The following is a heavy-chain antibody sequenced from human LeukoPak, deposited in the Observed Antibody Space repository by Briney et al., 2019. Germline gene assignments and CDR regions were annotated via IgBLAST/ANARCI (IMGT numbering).Heavy chain of an antibody. CDR3: ARVYAFRFGELLPGPDY. V-gene: IGHV3-11*06. D-gene: IGHD3-10*01. Sequence: SLTPSWAAAGFSVGDYYIGSVSHDPRDGLEWVSYIIISSSYTNYADSVKGRFTISRDNAKNSLYLQMNRLRAEDTAVYYCARVYAFRFGELLPGPDYWGQGTLVTVSS. CDR1: GFSVGDYY. J-gene: IGHJ4*02. CDR2: IIISSSYT.